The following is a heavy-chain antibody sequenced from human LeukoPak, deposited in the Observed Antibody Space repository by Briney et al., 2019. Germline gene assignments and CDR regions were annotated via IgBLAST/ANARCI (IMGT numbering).Heavy chain of an antibody. D-gene: IGHD3-10*01. J-gene: IGHJ4*02. V-gene: IGHV1-8*01. CDR2: MNPNSGNT. Sequence: ASVKVSCRASGYTFTSYDIHWVRQATGQGLEWMGWMNPNSGNTGNAQKFQGRVTMTRNTSISTAYMELSSLRSEDTAVYYCARELSSGSFDYWGQGTLVTVPS. CDR3: ARELSSGSFDY. CDR1: GYTFTSYD.